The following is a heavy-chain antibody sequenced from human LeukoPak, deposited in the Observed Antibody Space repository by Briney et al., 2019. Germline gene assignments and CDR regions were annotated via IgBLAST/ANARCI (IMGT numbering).Heavy chain of an antibody. CDR1: GYTFTGYY. CDR2: INPNSGGT. V-gene: IGHV1-2*02. D-gene: IGHD2-2*01. CDR3: ARVNVVVPAAIGGYYFDY. J-gene: IGHJ4*02. Sequence: GASVKVSCKASGYTFTGYYMHWVRQAPGQGLEWMGWINPNSGGTNYAQKFQGRVTMTRDTSISTAYMELSRLRSDDTAVYYCARVNVVVPAAIGGYYFDYWGQGTLVTVSS.